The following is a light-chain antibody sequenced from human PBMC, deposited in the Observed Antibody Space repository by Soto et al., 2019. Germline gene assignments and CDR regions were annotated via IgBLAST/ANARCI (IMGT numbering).Light chain of an antibody. Sequence: IVITQSAPTVSVSPGERATLSCRASQSVSSNLAWYQQIPGQPPRLLIYDSTNRAAGIPARFSGSRSGTDFTLTISSVEPEDFAMYYCHQRNQFGQGTRLEI. J-gene: IGKJ5*01. V-gene: IGKV3D-11*03. CDR3: HQRNQ. CDR1: QSVSSN. CDR2: DST.